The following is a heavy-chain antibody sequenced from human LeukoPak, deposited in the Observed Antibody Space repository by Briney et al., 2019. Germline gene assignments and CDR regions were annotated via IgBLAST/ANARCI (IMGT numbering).Heavy chain of an antibody. Sequence: SETLSLTCAVYGGSFSGYYWSWIRQPPGKGLEWIGEINHSGSTNYNPSLKSRDTISVDTSKNQFSLKLSSVTAADTAVYYCARSPPLRYFDWLPGPHYFDYWGQGTLVTVSS. CDR1: GGSFSGYY. D-gene: IGHD3-9*01. V-gene: IGHV4-34*01. CDR2: INHSGST. J-gene: IGHJ4*02. CDR3: ARSPPLRYFDWLPGPHYFDY.